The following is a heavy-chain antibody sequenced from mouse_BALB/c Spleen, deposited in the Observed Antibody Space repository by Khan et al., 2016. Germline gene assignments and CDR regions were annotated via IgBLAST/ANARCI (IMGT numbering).Heavy chain of an antibody. D-gene: IGHD2-1*01. CDR2: ISYSGST. Sequence: EVQLQESGPSLVKPSQTLSLTCSVTGDSITSGYWNWIRKFPGNKLEYMGYISYSGSTYYNPSLKSRISITRDTSKNQYYLQLNSVTTEDTATYYCACYNGNFIYFDYWGQGTTLTVSS. J-gene: IGHJ2*01. CDR1: GDSITSGY. V-gene: IGHV3-8*02. CDR3: ACYNGNFIYFDY.